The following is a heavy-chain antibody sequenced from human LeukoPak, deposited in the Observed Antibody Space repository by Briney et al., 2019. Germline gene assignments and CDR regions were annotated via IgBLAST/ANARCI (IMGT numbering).Heavy chain of an antibody. D-gene: IGHD3-3*01. V-gene: IGHV3-11*01. CDR3: ARVYDFWSGYYGYGMDV. CDR1: GFTFSDYY. Sequence: GGSLRLSCVASGFTFSDYYMSWIRQAPGKGLEWVSYISSSGSTIYYADSVKGRSTISRDNAKNSLYLQMNSLRAEDTAVYYCARVYDFWSGYYGYGMDVWGQGTTVTVSS. CDR2: ISSSGSTI. J-gene: IGHJ6*02.